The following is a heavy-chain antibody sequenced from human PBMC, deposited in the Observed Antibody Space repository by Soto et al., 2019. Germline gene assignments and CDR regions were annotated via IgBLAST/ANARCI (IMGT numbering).Heavy chain of an antibody. CDR1: GFPFTSYG. CDR3: VGGQYYFDY. D-gene: IGHD3-10*01. Sequence: VQLVESGGGVVQPGRSLGLSCAASGFPFTSYGMHWVREGPDKGLEWVAIISYDGSDKYYADSVKGRFTISRDNSKNTLYLQMNSLRPEDTALYYCVGGQYYFDYRGQGTLVIVSS. J-gene: IGHJ4*02. V-gene: IGHV3-30*03. CDR2: ISYDGSDK.